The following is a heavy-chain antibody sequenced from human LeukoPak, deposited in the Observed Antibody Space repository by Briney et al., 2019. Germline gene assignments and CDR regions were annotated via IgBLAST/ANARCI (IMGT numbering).Heavy chain of an antibody. CDR1: GFTFSSYS. CDR2: ISSSSSTI. J-gene: IGHJ4*02. CDR3: ARESYDFWSGPHHFDY. D-gene: IGHD3-3*01. Sequence: GGSLRLSCAASGFTFSSYSMNWVRQAPGKGLGWVSYISSSSSTIYYADPVKGRFTISRDNAKNSLYLQMNSLRDEDTAVYYCARESYDFWSGPHHFDYWGQGTLVTVSS. V-gene: IGHV3-48*02.